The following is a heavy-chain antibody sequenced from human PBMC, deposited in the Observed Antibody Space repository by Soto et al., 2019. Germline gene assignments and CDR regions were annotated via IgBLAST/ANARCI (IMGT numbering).Heavy chain of an antibody. CDR2: IYHSGST. Sequence: SETLSLTCTVSGDSINSFDHYWSWIRQPPGRGLEWMGYIYHSGSTHYNPSLNSRLTISIDTSTNRFSLNLTSVTAADTAVYFCARLRWETENNWFDPWGQGALVTVSS. V-gene: IGHV4-30-4*01. CDR3: ARLRWETENNWFDP. CDR1: GDSINSFDHY. D-gene: IGHD1-26*01. J-gene: IGHJ5*02.